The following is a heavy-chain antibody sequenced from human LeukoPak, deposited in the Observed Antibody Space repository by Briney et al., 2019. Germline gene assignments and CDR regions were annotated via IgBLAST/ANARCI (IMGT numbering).Heavy chain of an antibody. D-gene: IGHD6-19*01. V-gene: IGHV1-69*05. CDR3: ARSYSSRTYPFDY. Sequence: SVKVSCKAFGSTFRSYAISWVRKAPGQGLEWMGRIIPIFGTANSAQTFQGRATITTAESTATASMELSSLRSEAPAVSYCARSYSSRTYPFDYWGQGTLVTVSS. J-gene: IGHJ4*02. CDR2: IIPIFGTA. CDR1: GSTFRSYA.